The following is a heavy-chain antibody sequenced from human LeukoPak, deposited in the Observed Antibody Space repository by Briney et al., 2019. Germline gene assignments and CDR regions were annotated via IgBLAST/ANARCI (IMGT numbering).Heavy chain of an antibody. CDR2: VRYDETTK. D-gene: IGHD2-2*01. J-gene: IGHJ6*03. V-gene: IGHV3-30*02. Sequence: GGSLRLSCAASGFTFSNYGMHWVRQAPGKGLEWVAFVRYDETTKFYADSVKGRFTISRDNSKTTLYLQMNSLRAEDTAVYYCAKEAGDCSSTSCQYYYYYYMDVWGKGTTVTVSS. CDR1: GFTFSNYG. CDR3: AKEAGDCSSTSCQYYYYYYMDV.